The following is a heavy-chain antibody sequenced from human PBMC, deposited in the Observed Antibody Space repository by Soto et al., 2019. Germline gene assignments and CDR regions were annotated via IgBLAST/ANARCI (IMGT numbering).Heavy chain of an antibody. CDR3: ARDVLYNYYYYYYGMDV. V-gene: IGHV1-69*12. CDR1: GGTFSSYA. J-gene: IGHJ6*02. Sequence: QVQLVQSGAEVKKPGSSVKVSCKASGGTFSSYAISWVRQAPGQGLEWMGGIIPIFGTANYAQKFQGRVTITADESTSTAYMELSSLRSEDTAVYYCARDVLYNYYYYYYGMDVWGQGTTVTVSS. CDR2: IIPIFGTA. D-gene: IGHD1-20*01.